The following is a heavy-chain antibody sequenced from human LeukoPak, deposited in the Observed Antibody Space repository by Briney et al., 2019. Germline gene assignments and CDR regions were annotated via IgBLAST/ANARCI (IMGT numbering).Heavy chain of an antibody. D-gene: IGHD5-12*01. V-gene: IGHV3-21*06. Sequence: GGSLRLSCTASGLTFSTSGFNWVRQAPGKGLEWVASIGPTGSDRYHADSIKGRFTISRDNANNFLYLQMNSLRAEDTAVYYCARGSRGKRVDFFDYWGQGTLVTVSS. CDR1: GLTFSTSG. CDR3: ARGSRGKRVDFFDY. CDR2: IGPTGSDR. J-gene: IGHJ4*02.